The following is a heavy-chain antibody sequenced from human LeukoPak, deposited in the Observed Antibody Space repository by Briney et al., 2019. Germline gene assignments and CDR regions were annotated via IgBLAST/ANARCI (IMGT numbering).Heavy chain of an antibody. V-gene: IGHV4-39*07. Sequence: PSETLSLTCTVSGGSISSSYYWGWIRQPPGKGLEWIGSIYYSGSTYYNPSLKSRVTISVDTSKNQFSLKLSSVTAADTAVYYCRYFDWLFKGAFDIWGQGTMVTVSS. J-gene: IGHJ3*02. CDR3: RYFDWLFKGAFDI. CDR2: IYYSGST. CDR1: GGSISSSYY. D-gene: IGHD3-9*01.